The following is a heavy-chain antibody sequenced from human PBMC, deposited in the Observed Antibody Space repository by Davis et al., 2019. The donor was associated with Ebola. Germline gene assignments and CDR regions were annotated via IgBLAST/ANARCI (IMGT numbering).Heavy chain of an antibody. D-gene: IGHD3-10*01. Sequence: GESLKISCTASGFPFPNAWMSWVRQTPGKGLEWIGRIKSKIDGGTTDYAAPVKGRFTISRDGAKSAVFLHMNSLKTEDTALYYCTTGLEPGWFGDFDYWGQGALVTVSS. CDR3: TTGLEPGWFGDFDY. CDR1: GFPFPNAW. J-gene: IGHJ4*02. CDR2: IKSKIDGGTT. V-gene: IGHV3-15*01.